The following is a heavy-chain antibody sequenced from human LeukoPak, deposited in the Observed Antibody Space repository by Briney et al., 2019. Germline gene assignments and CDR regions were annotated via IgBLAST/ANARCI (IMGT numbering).Heavy chain of an antibody. CDR2: IYTGGST. V-gene: IGHV3-23*03. D-gene: IGHD4-17*01. CDR3: ARDRSLYGDYGEGWFDP. J-gene: IGHJ5*02. Sequence: GGSLRHSCAASGFTFSSYAMSWVRQAPGKGLDWVSIIYTGGSTSYADSVKGRFTISRDNSKNTLYLQMDSLRAEDTAVYYCARDRSLYGDYGEGWFDPWGQGTLVTVSS. CDR1: GFTFSSYA.